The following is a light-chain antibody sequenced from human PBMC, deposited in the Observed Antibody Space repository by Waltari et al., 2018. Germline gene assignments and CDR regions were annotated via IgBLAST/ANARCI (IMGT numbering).Light chain of an antibody. CDR1: QSVAKY. CDR2: HTS. V-gene: IGKV3-20*01. Sequence: EIVLTQSPGTLSLSPGERATLSSRASQSVAKYLAWYQQKPGQAPRLLIYHTSNRANGIPDRFSGSGSGTDFSLTISRLDPEDFAVYYCQKYDSLPATFGQGTKVEIK. CDR3: QKYDSLPAT. J-gene: IGKJ1*01.